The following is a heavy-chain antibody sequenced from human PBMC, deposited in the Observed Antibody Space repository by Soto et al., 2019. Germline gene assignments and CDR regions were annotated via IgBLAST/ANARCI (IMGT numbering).Heavy chain of an antibody. Sequence: QVQLVQSGAEVKKPGSSVKVSCKASGGTFSSYTISWVRQAPGQGLEWMGRIIPILGIANYAQKFQGRVTITEDKSTSTAYMELSSLRSEDTAVYYCARGGGTDYGDHFYYFDYWGQGTLVTVSS. D-gene: IGHD4-17*01. V-gene: IGHV1-69*02. J-gene: IGHJ4*02. CDR3: ARGGGTDYGDHFYYFDY. CDR1: GGTFSSYT. CDR2: IIPILGIA.